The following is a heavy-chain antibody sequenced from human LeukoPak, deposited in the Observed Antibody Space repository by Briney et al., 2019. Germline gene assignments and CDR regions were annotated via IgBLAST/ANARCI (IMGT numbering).Heavy chain of an antibody. J-gene: IGHJ5*02. CDR2: ICYSGST. CDR3: AGEPPNRAPSHWFDP. CDR1: GGSVSSGRYY. D-gene: IGHD6-6*01. V-gene: IGHV4-61*01. Sequence: SETLSLTCTVSGGSVSSGRYYWSWIRQPPGKGLEWIGYICYSGSTNYNPSLKSRVTISLDTSRNQFSLKLTSVTAADTAVYYCAGEPPNRAPSHWFDPWGQGTLVTVSS.